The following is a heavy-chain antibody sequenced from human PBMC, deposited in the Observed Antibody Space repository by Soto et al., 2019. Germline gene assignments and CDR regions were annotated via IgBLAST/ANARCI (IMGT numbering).Heavy chain of an antibody. V-gene: IGHV3-7*01. CDR1: EFTSSSYW. CDR3: ARVANRYFDL. CDR2: IKQDGSEK. J-gene: IGHJ2*01. Sequence: EVQLVESGGGLVQPGGSLRLSCAASEFTSSSYWMTWVRQAPGKGLEWVANIKQDGSEKYYLDSVKGRFSISRDNTKNLLYLQMNSLRVEDTAVYYCARVANRYFDLWGRGTLVTVSS.